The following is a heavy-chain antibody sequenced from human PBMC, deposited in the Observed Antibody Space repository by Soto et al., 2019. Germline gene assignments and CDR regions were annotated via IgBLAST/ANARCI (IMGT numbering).Heavy chain of an antibody. CDR2: ISGSGDYT. Sequence: EVQLLESGGGLVQPGESLRLSCAASGFTFSSYAMTWVRQAPGKGLEWVSSISGSGDYTYFADSVKGRFTISRDNSKDTLYLQMSSLRVEDTAVYYCAKDSRSHTQGWFDPWGHGTLVTVSS. D-gene: IGHD2-15*01. J-gene: IGHJ5*02. V-gene: IGHV3-23*01. CDR1: GFTFSSYA. CDR3: AKDSRSHTQGWFDP.